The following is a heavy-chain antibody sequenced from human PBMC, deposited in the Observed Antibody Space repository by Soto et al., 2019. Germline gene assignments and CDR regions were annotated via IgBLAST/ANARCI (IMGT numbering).Heavy chain of an antibody. CDR3: ASRDPGTSVDY. V-gene: IGHV4-4*02. Sequence: PSDTLSLTVAVSGGSFTSNNWWTWVRQPPGQGLEWIGEIYRTGSTNSNPSLKSRVTISLDKSANQFSLKVTSLTAADTAVYYRASRDPGTSVDYWGQGTLVTVSS. CDR2: IYRTGST. J-gene: IGHJ4*02. D-gene: IGHD1-7*01. CDR1: GGSFTSNNW.